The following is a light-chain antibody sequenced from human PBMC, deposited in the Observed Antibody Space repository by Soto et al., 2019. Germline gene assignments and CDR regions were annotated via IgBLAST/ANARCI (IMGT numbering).Light chain of an antibody. J-gene: IGKJ4*01. V-gene: IGKV1-9*01. CDR3: QQLSRYPLT. CDR1: QTISSW. CDR2: SAS. Sequence: DIQMTQSPSTLSGPVGDRVTITCLASQTISSWLAWYQQKPGKAPDLLIYSASTLQSGVPSRFSGSGSETEFSLTIRALQPEDFATYYCQQLSRYPLTFGGGTKVDIK.